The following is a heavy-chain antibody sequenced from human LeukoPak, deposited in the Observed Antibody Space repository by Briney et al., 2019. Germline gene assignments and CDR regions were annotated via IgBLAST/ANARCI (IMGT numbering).Heavy chain of an antibody. J-gene: IGHJ4*02. CDR1: GFTFGDYA. CDR3: ARSSYDFWSGSLWY. Sequence: GSLRLSCTASGFTFGDYAMTWVRQPPGKGLEWIGEINHSGSTNYNPSLKSRVTISVDTSKNQFSLKLSSVTAADTAVYYCARSSYDFWSGSLWYWGQGTLVTVSS. D-gene: IGHD3-3*01. V-gene: IGHV4-34*01. CDR2: INHSGST.